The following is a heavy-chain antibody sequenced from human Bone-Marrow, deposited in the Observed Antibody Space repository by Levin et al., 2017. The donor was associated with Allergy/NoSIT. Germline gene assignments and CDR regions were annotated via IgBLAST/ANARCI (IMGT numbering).Heavy chain of an antibody. J-gene: IGHJ4*02. CDR3: ASSAFFGNLDY. V-gene: IGHV4-4*02. Sequence: SCAVSGGSINSSHSWNWVRQPPGKGLEWIGEVFHSGIANYNPSLKSRVTMSVDKSKNQFSLNLASVTAADTAIYYCASSAFFGNLDYWGQGTLVTASS. CDR1: GGSINSSHS. D-gene: IGHD3-3*01. CDR2: VFHSGIA.